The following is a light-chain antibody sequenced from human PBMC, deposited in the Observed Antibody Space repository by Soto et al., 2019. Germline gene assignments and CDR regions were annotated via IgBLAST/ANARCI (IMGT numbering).Light chain of an antibody. CDR2: DAS. V-gene: IGKV3-20*01. J-gene: IGKJ1*01. CDR1: QSVSSSY. CDR3: QQYVRSPPSWT. Sequence: ETVLTQSPGTLSLSPGERATLSCRASQSVSSSYLAWYQQKPGQAPGLLIYDASSRATGIPDRFSGSGSGTDFTLTISILEPEDFAVYYCQQYVRSPPSWTFGQGTKVEIK.